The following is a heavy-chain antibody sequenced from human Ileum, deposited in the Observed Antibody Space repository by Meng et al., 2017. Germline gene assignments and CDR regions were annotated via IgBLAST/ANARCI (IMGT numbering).Heavy chain of an antibody. Sequence: EVQLLESGGGLVQPGGSLRRACAASGFTFSSYVMSWVRQAPGKGLEWVSIISASGVSTFYAGSVQGRFTISRDNSENTLDLQMNSLRADDTAVYYCAKPTRPNGITVAGVDYWGQGTLVTVSS. CDR2: ISASGVST. CDR3: AKPTRPNGITVAGVDY. V-gene: IGHV3-23*01. CDR1: GFTFSSYV. D-gene: IGHD6-19*01. J-gene: IGHJ4*02.